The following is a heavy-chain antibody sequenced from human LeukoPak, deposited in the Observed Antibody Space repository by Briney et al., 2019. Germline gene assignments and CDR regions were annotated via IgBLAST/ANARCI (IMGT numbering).Heavy chain of an antibody. CDR1: GFTLSSYG. D-gene: IGHD5-18*01. J-gene: IGHJ3*02. CDR2: ISYDGSNK. CDR3: ARGAPNSIGYSYGFPRKNAFDI. V-gene: IGHV3-30*03. Sequence: GRSLRLSCAASGFTLSSYGMHWVRQAPGKGLEWVAVISYDGSNKYYADSVKGRFTISRDNSKNTLYLQMNSLRAEDTAVYYCARGAPNSIGYSYGFPRKNAFDIWGQGTMVTASS.